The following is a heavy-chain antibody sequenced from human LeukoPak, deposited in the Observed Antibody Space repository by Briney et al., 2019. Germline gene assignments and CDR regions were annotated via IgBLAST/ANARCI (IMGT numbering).Heavy chain of an antibody. CDR1: GFTFDDYA. CDR3: AKELHGSGNYAFDY. D-gene: IGHD3-10*01. V-gene: IGHV3-23*01. CDR2: VSVYGGTT. Sequence: PGGSLRLSCAASGFTFDDYAIHWVRQTPRKGLEWVSTVSVYGGTTYYADSVKGRFTISRDNSKNTLYLQMNSLRPEDAAVYFCAKELHGSGNYAFDYWGQGTLVTVSS. J-gene: IGHJ4*02.